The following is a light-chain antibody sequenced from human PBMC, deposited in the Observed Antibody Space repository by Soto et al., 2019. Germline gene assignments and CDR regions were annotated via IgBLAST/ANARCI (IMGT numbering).Light chain of an antibody. CDR2: INSDGSH. J-gene: IGLJ2*01. CDR1: SGHSDFA. V-gene: IGLV4-69*01. Sequence: QSVLTQSPSASASLGASVRLTCILSSGHSDFAIAWHQQQPERGPRYLMEINSDGSHSKGDEIPDRFSGSSSGAERYLTISRLQSEDEAEYYCQTWGTDVIFGGGTKLTVL. CDR3: QTWGTDVI.